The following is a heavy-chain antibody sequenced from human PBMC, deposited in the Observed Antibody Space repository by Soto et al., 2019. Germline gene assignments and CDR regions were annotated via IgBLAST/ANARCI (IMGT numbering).Heavy chain of an antibody. Sequence: ASETLSLTCAVSGYSISSGYYWGWIRQPPGKGLEWIGSIHHSGSTYYNPSLKSRVTISVDTSKNQFSLKLSSVTAADTAVYYCAGDYYDSSGYTHGMDVWGQGTTVTVSS. V-gene: IGHV4-38-2*01. CDR1: GYSISSGYY. CDR2: IHHSGST. D-gene: IGHD3-22*01. CDR3: AGDYYDSSGYTHGMDV. J-gene: IGHJ6*02.